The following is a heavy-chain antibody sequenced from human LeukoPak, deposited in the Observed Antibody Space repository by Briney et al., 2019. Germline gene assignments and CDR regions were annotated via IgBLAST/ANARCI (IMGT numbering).Heavy chain of an antibody. CDR2: ISAYNGNT. J-gene: IGHJ4*02. CDR3: ARDGHTAMFTPRGQFDY. D-gene: IGHD5-18*01. V-gene: IGHV1-18*01. Sequence: ASVKVSCKASGYTFNRYAMNWVRQAPGQGLEWMGWISAYNGNTNYAQKLQGRVTMTTDTSTSTAYMELRSLRSDDTAVYYCARDGHTAMFTPRGQFDYWGQGTLVTVSS. CDR1: GYTFNRYA.